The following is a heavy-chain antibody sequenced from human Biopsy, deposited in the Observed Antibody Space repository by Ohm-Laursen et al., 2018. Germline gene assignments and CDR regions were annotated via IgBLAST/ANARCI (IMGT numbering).Heavy chain of an antibody. V-gene: IGHV3-11*01. D-gene: IGHD1-1*01. Sequence: SLRLSCSASGFTFTDYDISWVRHVPGQGLEWLAPISPSSTTIYYAGSVRGRFFISRDDAKNSVSLEMSSLRADDTALYFCARNVRLEMTDHSGVTTYSRYFAMDAWGRGTTVTVSS. CDR3: ARNVRLEMTDHSGVTTYSRYFAMDA. CDR1: GFTFTDYD. CDR2: ISPSSTTI. J-gene: IGHJ6*02.